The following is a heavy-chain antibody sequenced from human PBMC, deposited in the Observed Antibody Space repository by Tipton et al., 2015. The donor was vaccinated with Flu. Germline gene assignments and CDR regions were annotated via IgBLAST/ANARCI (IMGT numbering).Heavy chain of an antibody. J-gene: IGHJ4*02. V-gene: IGHV3-7*01. CDR2: ITQDGSEK. CDR1: GFSFSSFW. Sequence: SLRLSCAAPGFSFSSFWMNWVRQAPGKGLEWVANITQDGSEKYYVDSVEGRFTISRDNAKNSLYLQMNSLTADDTALYYCARGLTTVTAKDYFDYWGQGTLVTVSS. D-gene: IGHD4-17*01. CDR3: ARGLTTVTAKDYFDY.